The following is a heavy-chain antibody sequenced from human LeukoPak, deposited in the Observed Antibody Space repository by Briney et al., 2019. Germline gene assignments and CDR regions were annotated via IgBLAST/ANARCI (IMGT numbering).Heavy chain of an antibody. J-gene: IGHJ4*02. V-gene: IGHV4-38-2*01. CDR2: IYHSGST. Sequence: SETLSLTCAVPGYSISSGYYWGWIRQPPGKGLVWIGSIYHSGSTYYNPSLKSRVTISVDTSKNQFSLKLSSVTAADTAVYYCARRFWSGYYFYFDYWGQGTLVTVSS. CDR3: ARRFWSGYYFYFDY. D-gene: IGHD3-3*01. CDR1: GYSISSGYY.